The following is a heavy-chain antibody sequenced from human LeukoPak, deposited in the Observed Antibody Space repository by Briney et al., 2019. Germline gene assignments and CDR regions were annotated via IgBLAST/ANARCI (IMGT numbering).Heavy chain of an antibody. CDR2: ISYDGSNK. Sequence: PGGSLRLSCAASGFTLSSYAMNGVGKAPGKGLEGGAVISYDGSNKYYADSVKGRFTISRDNSKNTLYLQMNSLRAEDTAVYYCARARSGYLLYYFDYWGQGTLVTVSS. D-gene: IGHD3-3*01. J-gene: IGHJ4*02. CDR1: GFTLSSYA. CDR3: ARARSGYLLYYFDY. V-gene: IGHV3-30-3*01.